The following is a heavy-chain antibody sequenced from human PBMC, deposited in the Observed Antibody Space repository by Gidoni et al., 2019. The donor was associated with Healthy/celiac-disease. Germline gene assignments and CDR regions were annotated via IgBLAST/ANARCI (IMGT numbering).Heavy chain of an antibody. CDR3: TRGLFGVGLVVPAADLGYWFDP. Sequence: EVQLVESGGGLVQPGRSLRLSCTASGFTFGASAMSWFRQAQGKGLEWVGFIRSKAYGGTTEYAASVKGRFTISRDDSKSIAYLQMNSLKTEDTAVYYCTRGLFGVGLVVPAADLGYWFDPWGQGTLVTVSS. CDR2: IRSKAYGGTT. V-gene: IGHV3-49*03. CDR1: GFTFGASA. D-gene: IGHD2-2*01. J-gene: IGHJ5*02.